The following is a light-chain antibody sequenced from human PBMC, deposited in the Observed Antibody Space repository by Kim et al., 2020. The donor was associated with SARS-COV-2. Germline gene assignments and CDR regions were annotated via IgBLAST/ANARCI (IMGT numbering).Light chain of an antibody. V-gene: IGLV2-14*01. CDR2: DVN. CDR1: SSDVGAYNY. Sequence: QSALTQPASVSGSPGQSITISCTGTSSDVGAYNYVSWYQQHPGTAPKVVIYDVNKRPSGFSNRFSGSKSGNTASLTISGLQAEDEADYYCSSYTRYITWVFGGGTQLTVL. J-gene: IGLJ3*02. CDR3: SSYTRYITWV.